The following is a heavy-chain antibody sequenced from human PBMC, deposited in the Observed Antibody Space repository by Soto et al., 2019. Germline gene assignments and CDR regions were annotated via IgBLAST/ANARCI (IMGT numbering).Heavy chain of an antibody. CDR2: ISYNGST. CDR3: ARLRPFDY. CDR1: GGSINSSNFY. J-gene: IGHJ4*02. Sequence: QLQLQESGPGLVKPSETLSLTCSVSGGSINSSNFYWGWIRQPPGKGLEWIGTISYNGSTYNKPSLKSRVTISVDTSKNQFSLSLTSVTAEDTAMYYCARLRPFDYWGQGALVTVSS. V-gene: IGHV4-39*01.